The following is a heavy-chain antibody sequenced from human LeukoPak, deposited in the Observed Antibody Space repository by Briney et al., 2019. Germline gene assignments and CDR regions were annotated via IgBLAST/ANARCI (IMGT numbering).Heavy chain of an antibody. CDR3: ARVADQKKGYFDY. CDR2: IYHSGST. D-gene: IGHD2-15*01. Sequence: SETLSLTCTVSGYSISSGYYWGWIRQPPGKGLEWIGSIYHSGSTYYNPSLKSRVTISVDTSKNQFSLKLSSVTAADTAVYYCARVADQKKGYFDYWGQGTLVTASS. V-gene: IGHV4-38-2*02. J-gene: IGHJ4*02. CDR1: GYSISSGYY.